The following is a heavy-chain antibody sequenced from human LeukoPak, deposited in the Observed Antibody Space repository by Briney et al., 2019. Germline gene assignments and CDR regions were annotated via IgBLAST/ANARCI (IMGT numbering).Heavy chain of an antibody. CDR3: ARDRYYYDSSGTRWFDP. CDR1: GVSISSYY. D-gene: IGHD3-22*01. J-gene: IGHJ5*02. V-gene: IGHV4-59*01. Sequence: SETLSLICTVSGVSISSYYWSWIRQPPGKGLEWIGYIYYRGSTNYNPSLKSRVSMSGDTSKNQISLKLSSVTAADTAVYYCARDRYYYDSSGTRWFDPWGQGILVTVSS. CDR2: IYYRGST.